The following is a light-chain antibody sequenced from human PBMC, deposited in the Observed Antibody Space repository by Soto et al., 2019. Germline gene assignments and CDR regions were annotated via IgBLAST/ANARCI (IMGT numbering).Light chain of an antibody. J-gene: IGKJ1*01. Sequence: DIQMTQSPSSVSASVGDTVTITCRASQDINSRLAWFQQQPGRPPKLLIYAASSLQSGVPSRFSGSGSGTDFTLTISSLQPEDFATYYCQQSYSTPPWTFGQGTKVDIK. CDR1: QDINSR. V-gene: IGKV1-12*01. CDR2: AAS. CDR3: QQSYSTPPWT.